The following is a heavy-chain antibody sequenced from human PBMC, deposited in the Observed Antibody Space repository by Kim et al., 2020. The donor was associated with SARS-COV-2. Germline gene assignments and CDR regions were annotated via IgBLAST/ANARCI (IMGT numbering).Heavy chain of an antibody. CDR3: AKDMADDIVVVVAALYGMDV. CDR1: GFTFGDYA. J-gene: IGHJ6*02. CDR2: ISWNSGSI. Sequence: GGSLRLSCAASGFTFGDYAMHWVRQAPGKGLEWVSGISWNSGSIGYADSVKGRFTISRDNAKNSLYLQMNSLRAEDTALYYCAKDMADDIVVVVAALYGMDVWGQGTTVTVSS. D-gene: IGHD2-15*01. V-gene: IGHV3-9*01.